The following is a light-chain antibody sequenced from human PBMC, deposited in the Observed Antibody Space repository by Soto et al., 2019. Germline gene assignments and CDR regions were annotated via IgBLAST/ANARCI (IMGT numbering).Light chain of an antibody. CDR1: QSVSGD. CDR2: GAS. CDR3: QQYNDWPRT. Sequence: EIVLTQSPGTLSLSPGERATLSCRSSQSVSGDLAWYQQKPGQAPRLLIYGASTRATGIPARFSGSGSGTEFTLIISSLQSEDFAVYYCQQYNDWPRTFGQGTKVDIK. J-gene: IGKJ1*01. V-gene: IGKV3-15*01.